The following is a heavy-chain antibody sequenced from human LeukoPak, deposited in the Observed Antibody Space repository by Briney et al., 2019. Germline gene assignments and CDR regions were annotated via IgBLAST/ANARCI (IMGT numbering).Heavy chain of an antibody. Sequence: PSETLSLTCTVSGGSISSGSYYWSWIRQPAGKGLEWIGRIYTSGSTNYNPSLKSRVTISVDTSKNQFSLKLSSVTAADTAVYYCARGLSGSYYRAVDYWGQGTLVTVSS. CDR2: IYTSGST. CDR3: ARGLSGSYYRAVDY. J-gene: IGHJ4*02. D-gene: IGHD1-26*01. V-gene: IGHV4-61*02. CDR1: GGSISSGSYY.